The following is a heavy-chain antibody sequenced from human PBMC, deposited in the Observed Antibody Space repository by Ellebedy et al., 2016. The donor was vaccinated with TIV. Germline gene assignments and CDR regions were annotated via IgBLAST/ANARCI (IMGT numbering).Heavy chain of an antibody. J-gene: IGHJ4*02. CDR3: ARDLGTSLWFGEFPMRGYYFDY. Sequence: ASVKVSXKASGYTFTSYGISWVRQAPGQGLEWMGWISAYNGNTNYAQKLQGRVTMTTDTSTSTAYMELRSLRSDDTAVYYCARDLGTSLWFGEFPMRGYYFDYWGQGTLVTVSS. CDR2: ISAYNGNT. V-gene: IGHV1-18*01. CDR1: GYTFTSYG. D-gene: IGHD3-10*01.